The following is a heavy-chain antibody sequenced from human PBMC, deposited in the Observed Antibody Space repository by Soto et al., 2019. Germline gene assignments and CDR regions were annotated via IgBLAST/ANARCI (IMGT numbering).Heavy chain of an antibody. CDR2: HHSDST. Sequence: QVQLQESGPGLVKPSETLSLTCTVSGGSMRGQHWSWIRQPPGKGLEWIGHHSDSTNYNPSLKSRITISTAPSNTRSSLKLSSVTAADTAVYYCATYAVGEGGRGYWGQGTLVTVSS. V-gene: IGHV4-4*09. CDR3: ATYAVGEGGRGY. CDR1: GGSMRGQH. D-gene: IGHD3-16*01. J-gene: IGHJ4*02.